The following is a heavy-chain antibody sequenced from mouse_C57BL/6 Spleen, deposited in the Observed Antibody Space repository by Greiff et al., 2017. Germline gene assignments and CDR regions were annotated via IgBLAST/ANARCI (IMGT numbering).Heavy chain of an antibody. CDR2: IYPGSGST. J-gene: IGHJ2*01. V-gene: IGHV1-55*01. CDR3: ARGIRGSSYYFDY. CDR1: GYTFTSYW. Sequence: QVQLQQPGAELVKPGASVKMSCKASGYTFTSYWITWVKQRPGQGLEWIGDIYPGSGSTNYNEKFKSKATLTVDTSSSTAYMQLISLTSEDSAVYYCARGIRGSSYYFDYWGQGTTLTVSS. D-gene: IGHD1-1*01.